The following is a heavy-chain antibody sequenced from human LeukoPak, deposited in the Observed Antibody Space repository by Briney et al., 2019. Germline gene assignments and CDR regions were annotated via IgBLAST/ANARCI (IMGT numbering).Heavy chain of an antibody. CDR3: AKQPITVKYYVDY. V-gene: IGHV3-30*18. J-gene: IGHJ4*02. D-gene: IGHD4-17*01. CDR1: GFTFSSYG. Sequence: PGGSLRLSCAASGFTFSSYGMHWVRQAPGKGLEWVAVISYNGSNKYYADSVKGRFTISRDNSKNTLYLQMNSLRAEDTAVYYCAKQPITVKYYVDYWGQGTLVTVSS. CDR2: ISYNGSNK.